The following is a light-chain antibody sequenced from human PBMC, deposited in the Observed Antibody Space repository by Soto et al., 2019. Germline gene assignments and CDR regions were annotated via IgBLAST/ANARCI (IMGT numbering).Light chain of an antibody. Sequence: IVLTQSPVSLSLSPGERATLSCRASDGVGRSLAWFQQRPGQAPRLLIYDASNRATGIPARFSGSGSGTDFTLTISRLEPEDFAVXXXXXXXXXXVXFXRGTKVDIK. CDR1: DGVGRS. V-gene: IGKV3-11*01. CDR2: DAS. J-gene: IGKJ1*01. CDR3: XXXXXXXVX.